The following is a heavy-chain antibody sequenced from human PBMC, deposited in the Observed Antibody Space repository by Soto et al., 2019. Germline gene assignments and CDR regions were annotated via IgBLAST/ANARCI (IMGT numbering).Heavy chain of an antibody. D-gene: IGHD3-10*01. Sequence: ASVKVFCKASGYTFTSYGISWVRQAPGQGLEWMGWISAYNGNTNYAQKLQGRVTMTTDTSTSTAYMELRSLRSDDTAVYYCARDFNMVRGAPVGFWGQGTLVTVSS. J-gene: IGHJ4*02. CDR3: ARDFNMVRGAPVGF. CDR1: GYTFTSYG. V-gene: IGHV1-18*04. CDR2: ISAYNGNT.